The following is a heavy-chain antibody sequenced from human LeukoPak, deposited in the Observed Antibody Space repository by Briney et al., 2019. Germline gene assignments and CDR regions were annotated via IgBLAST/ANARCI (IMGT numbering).Heavy chain of an antibody. CDR2: ISGSGDTT. D-gene: IGHD1-1*01. J-gene: IGHJ4*02. CDR3: ARESGGLDY. CDR1: GITFSSFA. Sequence: GGSLRLSCAASGITFSSFAMTWLRQAPGKGLEWVSVISGSGDTTYYADSVKGRFTISRDNSKNTLYLQMNSLRVEDTAIYHCARESGGLDYWAQGTLVTVSS. V-gene: IGHV3-23*01.